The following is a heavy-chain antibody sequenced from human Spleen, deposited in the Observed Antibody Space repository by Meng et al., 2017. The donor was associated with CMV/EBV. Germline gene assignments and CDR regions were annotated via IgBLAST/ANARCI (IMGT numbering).Heavy chain of an antibody. J-gene: IGHJ6*02. CDR3: ARVVRGLNRYLYYYAMDV. CDR1: GFSLSTSGVA. Sequence: SGPTLVKPTQTLTLTCTFSGFSLSTSGVAVGWIRQPPGKGLEWIGSIYYEGSTYYSPSLKSRATISVQTSKNQFSLKVFSVTAADTAVYYCARVVRGLNRYLYYYAMDVWGQGTSVTVSS. V-gene: IGHV4-39*07. D-gene: IGHD3-16*02. CDR2: IYYEGST.